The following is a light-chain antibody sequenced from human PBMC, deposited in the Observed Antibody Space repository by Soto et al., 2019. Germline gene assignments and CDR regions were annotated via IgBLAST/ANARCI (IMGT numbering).Light chain of an antibody. CDR1: NSNLGAGYD. V-gene: IGLV1-40*01. Sequence: QAVVTQPPSVSGAPGQRVTISCTGNNSNLGAGYDVHWYQQLPGAAPKLVIFGNRNRPSGVPERFSGSKSGTSASLAITGLQAEDEADYYCISYIPSTTTHWVFGGGTKLTVL. CDR3: ISYIPSTTTHWV. J-gene: IGLJ3*02. CDR2: GNR.